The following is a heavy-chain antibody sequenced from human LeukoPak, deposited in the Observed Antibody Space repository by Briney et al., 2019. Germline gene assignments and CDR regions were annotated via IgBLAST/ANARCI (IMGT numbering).Heavy chain of an antibody. Sequence: SETLSLTCAVSGYSISSGYYWGWIRQPPGKGLEWIGTIYHSGSTYYSPSLKRRVTTSVDTSKNQFSLRLSSVTAADTAVYYCARHTYYASSDYHYYFDYWGQGTLVTVSS. CDR2: IYHSGST. CDR3: ARHTYYASSDYHYYFDY. J-gene: IGHJ4*02. CDR1: GYSISSGYY. D-gene: IGHD3-22*01. V-gene: IGHV4-38-2*01.